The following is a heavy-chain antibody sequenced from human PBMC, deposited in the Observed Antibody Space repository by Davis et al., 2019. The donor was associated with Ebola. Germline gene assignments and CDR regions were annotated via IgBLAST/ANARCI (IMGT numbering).Heavy chain of an antibody. Sequence: GGSLRLSCEASGFTFSSYSMNWVRQAPGKGLEWISYISSSSATIVYYVDSVKGRFTISRDNAKNSVYLVMNSLRDDDTAVYYCARGWTTVTLNWFDPWGQGTLVTVSS. CDR3: ARGWTTVTLNWFDP. J-gene: IGHJ5*02. CDR1: GFTFSSYS. CDR2: ISSSSATIV. V-gene: IGHV3-48*02. D-gene: IGHD4-17*01.